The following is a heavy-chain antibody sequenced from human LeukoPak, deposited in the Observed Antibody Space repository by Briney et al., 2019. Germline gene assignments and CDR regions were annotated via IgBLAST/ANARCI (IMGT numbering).Heavy chain of an antibody. Sequence: ASVKVSCKASGYTFTSYDINWVRQATGQGLEWTGWMNPNSGNTGYAQKFQGRVTMTRNTSISTAYMELSSLRSEDTAVYYCARGDYGDYVVNWFDPWGQGTLVTVSS. CDR2: MNPNSGNT. CDR1: GYTFTSYD. J-gene: IGHJ5*02. V-gene: IGHV1-8*01. D-gene: IGHD4-17*01. CDR3: ARGDYGDYVVNWFDP.